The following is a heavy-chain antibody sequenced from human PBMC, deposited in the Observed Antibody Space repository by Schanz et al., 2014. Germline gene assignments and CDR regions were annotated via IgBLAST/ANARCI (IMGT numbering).Heavy chain of an antibody. J-gene: IGHJ4*02. CDR2: INPAGTFT. D-gene: IGHD1-1*01. V-gene: IGHV3-74*01. CDR3: VRDVSWNIDY. CDR1: GSTFSPNW. Sequence: EVQLVESGGNLVQPGGSLRLSCEASGSTFSPNWMHWVRQAQGKGLVWVSRINPAGTFTNYADSVKGRFTVSRDNTKSTLYLQMNTLRGEDTALYYCVRDVSWNIDYWGQGALVTVSS.